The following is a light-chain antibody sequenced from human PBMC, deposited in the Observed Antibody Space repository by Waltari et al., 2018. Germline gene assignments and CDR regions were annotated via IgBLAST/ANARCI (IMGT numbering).Light chain of an antibody. CDR2: QDS. Sequence: YVLTQPPSVSVSPRQTASITSSGDYLRQNYACWYQQKPGQSPGLVIYQDSKRPSGIPVRFSGSNSGNTATLTISGTQAMDEADYYCQTWASSTGVFGGGTKLTVL. CDR3: QTWASSTGV. CDR1: YLRQNY. V-gene: IGLV3-1*01. J-gene: IGLJ3*02.